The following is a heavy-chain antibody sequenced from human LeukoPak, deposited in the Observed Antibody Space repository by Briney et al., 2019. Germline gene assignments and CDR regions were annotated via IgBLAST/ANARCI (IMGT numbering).Heavy chain of an antibody. CDR3: ARLNRARGSYPAKYFDY. V-gene: IGHV1-18*01. J-gene: IGHJ4*02. Sequence: ASVKVSCKASGYTFTSYGISWVRQAPGQGLEWMGWISAYNGNTNYAQKLQGRVTMTTDTSTSTAYMELRSLRSDDTAVYYCARLNRARGSYPAKYFDYWGQGTLVTVSS. CDR1: GYTFTSYG. CDR2: ISAYNGNT. D-gene: IGHD1-26*01.